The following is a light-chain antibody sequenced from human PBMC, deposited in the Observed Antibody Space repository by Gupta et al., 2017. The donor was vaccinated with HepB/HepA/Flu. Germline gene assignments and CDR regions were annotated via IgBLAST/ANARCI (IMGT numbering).Light chain of an antibody. Sequence: DTQMTQSPSTLSASVGDRVTITCRASQSISSWLAWYQQKPGKAPKLLIYKASSLESGAPSRFSGSESGTEFTLTTSSLQPDDFATYYCQQYKSYLWTFGQGTKVEIK. CDR3: QQYKSYLWT. J-gene: IGKJ1*01. CDR1: QSISSW. V-gene: IGKV1-5*03. CDR2: KAS.